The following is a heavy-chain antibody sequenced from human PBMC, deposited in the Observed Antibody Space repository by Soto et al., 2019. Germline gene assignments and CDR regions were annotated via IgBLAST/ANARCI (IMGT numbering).Heavy chain of an antibody. CDR1: GGSISSSSYY. Sequence: SETLSLTCTVSGGSISSSSYYWGWIRQPPGKGLEWIGSIYYSGSTYYNPSLKSRVTISVDTSKNQFSLKLSSVTAADTAVYYCARHFHCSGGSCYRGYYYGMDVWGQGTTVTVSS. J-gene: IGHJ6*02. V-gene: IGHV4-39*01. D-gene: IGHD2-15*01. CDR3: ARHFHCSGGSCYRGYYYGMDV. CDR2: IYYSGST.